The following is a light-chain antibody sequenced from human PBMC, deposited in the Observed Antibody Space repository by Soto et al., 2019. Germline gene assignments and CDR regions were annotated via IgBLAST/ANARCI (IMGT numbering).Light chain of an antibody. J-gene: IGKJ1*01. Sequence: EIVMTQSPATLSVSPGERATLSCRASQTISANLAWYQKKPGQSGRLLIYGASIRATGIPARFSGSGSGTEFTLTISSLQSEDFAVYICQQYDKWPRWTFGQGTKVDIK. CDR3: QQYDKWPRWT. CDR1: QTISAN. CDR2: GAS. V-gene: IGKV3-15*01.